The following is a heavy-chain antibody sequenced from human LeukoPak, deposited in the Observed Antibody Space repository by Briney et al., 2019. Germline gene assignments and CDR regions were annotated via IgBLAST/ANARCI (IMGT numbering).Heavy chain of an antibody. J-gene: IGHJ5*02. V-gene: IGHV4-39*01. CDR2: IYFSGTTT. Sequence: SDTLSLTCTVSGGSITSNNFYWDWVRQPPGKGLEWLGNIYFSGTTTYYNPSLKSRVTMSLDTSKNQFSLKLSSVTATDTAVYYCATHQGGFNWFDPWGQGFLVTVSS. CDR3: ATHQGGFNWFDP. CDR1: GGSITSNNFY. D-gene: IGHD3-16*01.